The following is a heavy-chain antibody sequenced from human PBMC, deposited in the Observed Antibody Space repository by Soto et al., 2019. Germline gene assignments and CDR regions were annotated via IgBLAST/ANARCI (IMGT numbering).Heavy chain of an antibody. V-gene: IGHV1-69*02. CDR2: VLPFLDVT. CDR3: ARDRKNSNWPNFDS. D-gene: IGHD6-13*01. J-gene: IGHJ4*02. Sequence: GASVKVSCKTSGYIFTSIYTLSWVRQAPGQGLVWMGRVLPFLDVTTYSQRFQGRVTITADRSTTTAYMELSSLTFEDTAVYYCARDRKNSNWPNFDSWGPGTLVTVSS. CDR1: GYIFTSIYT.